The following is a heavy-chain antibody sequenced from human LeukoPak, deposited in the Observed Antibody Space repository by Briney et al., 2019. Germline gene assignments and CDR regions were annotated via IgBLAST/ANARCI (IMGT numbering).Heavy chain of an antibody. CDR3: AKDIQYSGYDFDYAFDV. V-gene: IGHV3-9*01. Sequence: GGSLRLSCAASGFTFEHYAMHWIRQAPGKGLEWVAGISWNSGKIGYAYSVKGRFTISRDNAKNSLYLEMNSLRVEDAALYFCAKDIQYSGYDFDYAFDVWGQGTKVTVSS. CDR1: GFTFEHYA. J-gene: IGHJ3*01. CDR2: ISWNSGKI. D-gene: IGHD5-12*01.